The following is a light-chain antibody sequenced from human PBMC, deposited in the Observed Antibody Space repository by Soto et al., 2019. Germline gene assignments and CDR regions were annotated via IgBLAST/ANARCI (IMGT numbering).Light chain of an antibody. V-gene: IGKV1-5*01. J-gene: IGKJ1*01. CDR3: QQYNTYSGT. CDR2: DVS. Sequence: DSPMTQSPSTLSASVGDRVTITCRASQSTSSWLAWYQQKPGKAPKVLIYDVSTLESGVPSRFSGSGSGTEFTLTISSLQPDDFATYYCQQYNTYSGTCGPGTRVEIK. CDR1: QSTSSW.